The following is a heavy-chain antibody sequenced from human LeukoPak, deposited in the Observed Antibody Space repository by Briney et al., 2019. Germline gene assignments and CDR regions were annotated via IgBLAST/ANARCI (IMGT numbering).Heavy chain of an antibody. J-gene: IGHJ3*02. CDR1: AFIFSGHW. D-gene: IGHD5-24*01. CDR3: ARGLIRDGYNSNAFDI. CDR2: IKEDGSER. Sequence: GGSLRLSCEGSAFIFSGHWMNWVRQTPGKGLEWVASIKEDGSERQYVDSVKGRFSISRDNTKGSLFLQLNSLRAEDTAVYYCARGLIRDGYNSNAFDIWGQGTMVTVSS. V-gene: IGHV3-7*03.